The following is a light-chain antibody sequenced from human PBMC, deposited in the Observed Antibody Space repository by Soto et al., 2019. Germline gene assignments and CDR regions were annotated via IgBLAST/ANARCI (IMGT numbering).Light chain of an antibody. CDR3: QQYKNWLALT. Sequence: EIAMTQFPATLSVSPGERATLSCRASQRVSTNLAWYQQKPGQAPRLLIYGASTRATGIPARFSGSGSGKEFTLTISSLQSEESAVYYCQQYKNWLALTFGGGTKVEIK. J-gene: IGKJ4*01. CDR2: GAS. V-gene: IGKV3-15*01. CDR1: QRVSTN.